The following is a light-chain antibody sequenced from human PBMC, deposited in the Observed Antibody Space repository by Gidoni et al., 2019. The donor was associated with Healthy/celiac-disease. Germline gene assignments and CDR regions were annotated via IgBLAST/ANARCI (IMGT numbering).Light chain of an antibody. J-gene: IGKJ2*01. V-gene: IGKV3-11*01. CDR2: DAS. CDR3: QQRSNWPPYT. Sequence: EIVMPQSPATLSLSPGESATLSCRASPRVSSYLAWYQQKPGQAPRLLIYDASNRATGIPARFSGSGSGTDFTLTISSLEPEDFAVYYCQQRSNWPPYTFGQVTKLEIK. CDR1: PRVSSY.